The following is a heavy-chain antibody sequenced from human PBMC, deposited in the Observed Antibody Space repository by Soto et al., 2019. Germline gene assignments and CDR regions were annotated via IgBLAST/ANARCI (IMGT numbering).Heavy chain of an antibody. CDR1: GFTFSSYA. CDR2: ISYDGSNK. D-gene: IGHD2-21*02. Sequence: GSLRLSCAASGFTFSSYAIHWVRQAPGKGLEWVAVISYDGSNKYYADSVKGRFTISRDNSKNTLYLQMNSLRAEDTAVYYCARDESWVGETIVVVTAVPFDYWGQGTLVTVSS. J-gene: IGHJ4*02. CDR3: ARDESWVGETIVVVTAVPFDY. V-gene: IGHV3-30-3*01.